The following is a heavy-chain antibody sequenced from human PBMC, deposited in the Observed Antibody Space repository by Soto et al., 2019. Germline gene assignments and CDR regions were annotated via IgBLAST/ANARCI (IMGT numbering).Heavy chain of an antibody. CDR1: GYSFASQW. Sequence: GEFLKISCKVSGYSFASQWISWVRQVPGKGQEWMGRIDLSESYTTYNPSFQGHVTFSADKSITTAYLQWRSLEASDTAIYYCATQGLTTYYFGYWGQGTLVTVSS. V-gene: IGHV5-10-1*01. CDR2: IDLSESYT. CDR3: ATQGLTTYYFGY. J-gene: IGHJ4*02.